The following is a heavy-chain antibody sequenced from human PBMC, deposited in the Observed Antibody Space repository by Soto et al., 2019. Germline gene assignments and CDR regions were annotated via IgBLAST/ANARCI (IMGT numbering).Heavy chain of an antibody. Sequence: QVQLVQSGAVVKKAGSSVEVSCQASGGTFSGYGISWVRQAPGQGLEWMGGTVPVFDTSKYAPRFQGRVTITTDKSKSTAYMELSSVTSDDTAIYCCARGVSNSGAHYTGPSAYDLWGQGTLVIVSS. CDR3: ARGVSNSGAHYTGPSAYDL. CDR1: GGTFSGYG. CDR2: TVPVFDTS. D-gene: IGHD3-10*01. V-gene: IGHV1-69*06. J-gene: IGHJ3*01.